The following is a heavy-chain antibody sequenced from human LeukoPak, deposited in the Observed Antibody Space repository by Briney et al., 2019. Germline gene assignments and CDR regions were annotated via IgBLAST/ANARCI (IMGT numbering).Heavy chain of an antibody. CDR1: GCVLSDYG. CDR3: AREAGSGHQAGGPKY. J-gene: IGHJ4*02. Sequence: PGGTLRLSCVASGCVLSDYGMHWVRQAPGKGLEWVAWVRFDGSNEYFADSVKGRFRISRDNSKNQFYLEMNHLRVDGSSLYSCAREAGSGHQAGGPKYCGLGTLVTVSS. V-gene: IGHV3-30*02. CDR2: VRFDGSNE. D-gene: IGHD6-13*01.